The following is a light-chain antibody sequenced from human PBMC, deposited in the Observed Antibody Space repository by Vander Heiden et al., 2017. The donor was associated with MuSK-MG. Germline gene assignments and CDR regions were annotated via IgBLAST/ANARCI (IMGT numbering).Light chain of an antibody. CDR3: CSYAGSSTSYV. V-gene: IGLV2-23*01. J-gene: IGLJ1*01. CDR2: EGS. CDR1: SSDVGSYTL. Sequence: QSALTQPASVSGSPGQSITISCTGTSSDVGSYTLVSWYQQHPGKAPKLMIYEGSKRPSGVSNRFSGSKAGNTASLTISGLQAEDEADYYCCSYAGSSTSYVFGTGTKVTAL.